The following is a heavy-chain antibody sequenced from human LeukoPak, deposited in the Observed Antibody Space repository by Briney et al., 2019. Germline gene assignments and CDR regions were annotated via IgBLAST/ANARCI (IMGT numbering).Heavy chain of an antibody. Sequence: ASVKVSCKASGYTFTGYYMHWVRQAPGQGLEWMGRINPNSGGTNYAQKFQGRVTMTRDTSISTAYMELGRLRSDDTAVYYCARVGGDRSYYYMDVWGKGTTVTVSS. J-gene: IGHJ6*03. V-gene: IGHV1-2*06. D-gene: IGHD2-21*01. CDR3: ARVGGDRSYYYMDV. CDR2: INPNSGGT. CDR1: GYTFTGYY.